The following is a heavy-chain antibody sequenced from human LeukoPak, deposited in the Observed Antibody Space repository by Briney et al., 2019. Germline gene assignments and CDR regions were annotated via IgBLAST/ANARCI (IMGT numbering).Heavy chain of an antibody. CDR1: RLTFTYW. CDR3: GSSLSDDFWSCHF. V-gene: IGHV3-7*01. Sequence: GGSLRLSCAASRLTFTYWMSWVRQAPGKGLEWVANIKQDGGEKYYVDSVKGRFTIFRDNAKKSLYLQMNSLRAEDTAVYYCGSSLSDDFWSCHFGGQGTLATVSS. CDR2: IKQDGGEK. J-gene: IGHJ4*02. D-gene: IGHD3-3*01.